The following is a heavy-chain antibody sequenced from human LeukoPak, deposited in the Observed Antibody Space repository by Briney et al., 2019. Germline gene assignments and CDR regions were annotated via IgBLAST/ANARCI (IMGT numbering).Heavy chain of an antibody. J-gene: IGHJ4*02. Sequence: GGSLRLSCAASGFSFSSYTMNWVRQAPGKGLEWITSIGWTSIDKYYADSVRGRFTISRDNAKNSLYVQMGSLRADDTAVYYCVRGDSREDWGQGTLVTVSS. CDR3: VRGDSRED. V-gene: IGHV3-21*01. CDR2: IGWTSIDK. CDR1: GFSFSSYT. D-gene: IGHD3-22*01.